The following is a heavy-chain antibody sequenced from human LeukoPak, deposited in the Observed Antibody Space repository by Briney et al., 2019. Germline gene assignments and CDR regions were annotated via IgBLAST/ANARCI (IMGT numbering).Heavy chain of an antibody. CDR2: IYYSGST. CDR3: ARSYYYGSGSYYDYYYYYYMDV. Sequence: SETLSLTCTVSGGSMRSYYWTWIRQPPGKGLEWIGYIYYSGSTNYNPSLKSRVTISLDTSKTQFSLTLSSVTAADTAVYYCARSYYYGSGSYYDYYYYYYMDVWGKGTTVTVSS. CDR1: GGSMRSYY. V-gene: IGHV4-59*01. J-gene: IGHJ6*03. D-gene: IGHD3-10*01.